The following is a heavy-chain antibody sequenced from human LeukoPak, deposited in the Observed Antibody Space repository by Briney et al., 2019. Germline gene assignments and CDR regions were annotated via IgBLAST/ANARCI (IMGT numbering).Heavy chain of an antibody. Sequence: GGSLRLSCAASGVTFRSDWMTCGRQAPGKGLEWVSNIKQDGNEKNYVDSVKGRFTISRDNAKNSLYLQMNSLRAEDTAVYYCARDAGNSGYDLFDFWGQGTLVTVSS. V-gene: IGHV3-7*04. CDR1: GVTFRSDW. J-gene: IGHJ4*02. CDR3: ARDAGNSGYDLFDF. CDR2: IKQDGNEK. D-gene: IGHD5-12*01.